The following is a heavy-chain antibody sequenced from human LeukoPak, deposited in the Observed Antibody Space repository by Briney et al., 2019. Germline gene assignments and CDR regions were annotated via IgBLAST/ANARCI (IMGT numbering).Heavy chain of an antibody. Sequence: GGSLRLSCAASGITLNGYIWSWVRQAPGKGLEWVSLITGDGRTFYADSVRGRLTIARDSSKNNLYLHMTSLRDEDTALYYCAKGAFDVWGQGTVVIVSS. J-gene: IGHJ3*01. V-gene: IGHV3-23*01. CDR3: AKGAFDV. CDR2: ITGDGRT. CDR1: GITLNGYI.